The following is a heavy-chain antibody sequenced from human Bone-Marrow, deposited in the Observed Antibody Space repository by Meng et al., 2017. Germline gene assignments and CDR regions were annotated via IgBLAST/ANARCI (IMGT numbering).Heavy chain of an antibody. CDR2: INHSGST. Sequence: QVQLQQWGAGLLKPLEPLSLTCAAYGGSFSGYYWSWIRQPPGKGLEWIGEINHSGSTNYNPSLKSRVTISVDTSKNQFSLKLSSVTAADTAVYYCARGRVTTVTTPNWYFDLWGRGTLVTVSS. CDR1: GGSFSGYY. J-gene: IGHJ2*01. V-gene: IGHV4-34*01. CDR3: ARGRVTTVTTPNWYFDL. D-gene: IGHD4-17*01.